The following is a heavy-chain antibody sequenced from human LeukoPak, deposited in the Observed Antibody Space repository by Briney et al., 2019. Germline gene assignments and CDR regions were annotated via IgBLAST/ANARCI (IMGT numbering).Heavy chain of an antibody. D-gene: IGHD3-9*01. CDR1: GYSFTCYW. J-gene: IGHJ4*02. Sequence: GESLKISCKGSGYSFTCYWIAWVRQMPGKGLEGMGIFNPANSDTRYSPSFQGQVTISADKSISTYYLQWSSLKASDTAMYYCARREDKTGYSDYWGQGTLVTVSS. CDR2: FNPANSDT. CDR3: ARREDKTGYSDY. V-gene: IGHV5-51*01.